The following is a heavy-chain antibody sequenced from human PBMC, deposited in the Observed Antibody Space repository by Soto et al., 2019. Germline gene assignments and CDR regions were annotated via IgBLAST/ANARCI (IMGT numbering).Heavy chain of an antibody. CDR1: GFTFSSYS. V-gene: IGHV3-48*02. Sequence: PGGSLRLSCAASGFTFSSYSMNWVRQAPGKGLEWVSYISSSSSTIYYADSVKGRFTISRDNAKNSLYLQMNSLRDEDTAVYYCARGLTMIVVVPGALDIWGQGTMVTVS. CDR2: ISSSSSTI. CDR3: ARGLTMIVVVPGALDI. J-gene: IGHJ3*02. D-gene: IGHD3-22*01.